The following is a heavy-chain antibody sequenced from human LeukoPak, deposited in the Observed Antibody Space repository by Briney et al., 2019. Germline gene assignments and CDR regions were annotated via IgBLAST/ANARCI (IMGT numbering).Heavy chain of an antibody. J-gene: IGHJ4*02. CDR1: GFTFSSYA. D-gene: IGHD3-10*01. CDR3: AKVHSPGGNYYGSGSYYPFDY. Sequence: PGGSLRLPCAASGFTFSSYAMSWVRQAPGKGLEWVAAISGSGGSTYYADSVKGRFTISRDNSKNTLYLQMNSLRAEDTVVYYCAKVHSPGGNYYGSGSYYPFDYWGQGTLVTVSS. V-gene: IGHV3-23*01. CDR2: ISGSGGST.